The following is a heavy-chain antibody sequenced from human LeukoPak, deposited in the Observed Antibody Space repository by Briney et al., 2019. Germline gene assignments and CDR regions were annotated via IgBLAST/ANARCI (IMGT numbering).Heavy chain of an antibody. CDR1: GYTFTSYG. CDR2: MNPNSGNT. J-gene: IGHJ6*01. Sequence: ASVKVSCKASGYTFTSYGINWVRQATGQGLEWMGWMNPNSGNTGYAQKFQGRVTMTRNTSISTAYMELSSLRSEDTAVYYCARGGGWSGLRGCMDVWGQGTTVTVSS. CDR3: ARGGGWSGLRGCMDV. D-gene: IGHD3-10*01. V-gene: IGHV1-8*01.